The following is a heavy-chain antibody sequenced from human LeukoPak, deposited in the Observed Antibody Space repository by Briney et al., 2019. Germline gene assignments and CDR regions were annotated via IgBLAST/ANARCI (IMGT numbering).Heavy chain of an antibody. V-gene: IGHV4-59*01. CDR1: GGSISSYY. CDR2: IYYSGST. CDR3: ARGRSGSYYGMDV. D-gene: IGHD1-26*01. Sequence: SETLSLTCTASGGSISSYYWSWIRQPPGKGLEWIGYIYYSGSTNYNPSLKSRVTISVDTSKNQFSLKLSSVTAADTAVYYCARGRSGSYYGMDVWGQGTTVTVSS. J-gene: IGHJ6*02.